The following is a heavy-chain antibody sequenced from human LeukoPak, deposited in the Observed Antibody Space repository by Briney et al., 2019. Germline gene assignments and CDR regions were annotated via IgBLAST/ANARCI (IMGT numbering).Heavy chain of an antibody. D-gene: IGHD1-26*01. J-gene: IGHJ4*02. Sequence: SETLSLTCTVSGGSIRSYYWTWIRQPPRKGLEWIGNIYYSGSTNYNPPLKSRVTISVDTSKNQFSLKLSSVTAADTAVYYCASEISGSYPDYWGQGTLVTVSS. CDR2: IYYSGST. V-gene: IGHV4-59*01. CDR3: ASEISGSYPDY. CDR1: GGSIRSYY.